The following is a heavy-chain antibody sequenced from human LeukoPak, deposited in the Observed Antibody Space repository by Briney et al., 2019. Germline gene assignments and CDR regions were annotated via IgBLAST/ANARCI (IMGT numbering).Heavy chain of an antibody. CDR3: ARRKGSSWYRGYYYMDV. CDR1: GYTFTSYD. J-gene: IGHJ6*03. Sequence: ASVKVSCKASGYTFTSYDINWVRQATGQGLEWMGWMNPSSGNTGYAQKFQGRVTMTRNTSISTAYMELSSLRSEDTAVYYCARRKGSSWYRGYYYMDVWGKGTTVTVSS. V-gene: IGHV1-8*01. D-gene: IGHD6-13*01. CDR2: MNPSSGNT.